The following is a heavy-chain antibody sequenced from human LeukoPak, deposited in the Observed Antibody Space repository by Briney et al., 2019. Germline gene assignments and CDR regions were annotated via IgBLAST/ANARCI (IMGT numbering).Heavy chain of an antibody. CDR3: AKDMDV. J-gene: IGHJ6*03. Sequence: GGSLRLSCAASGFTFSSYGMHWVRQAPGKGLEWVAFIRYDGGNKYYADSVKGRFTISRDNSKNTLYLQMNSLRAEDTAVYYCAKDMDVWGKGTTVTVSS. CDR2: IRYDGGNK. V-gene: IGHV3-30*02. CDR1: GFTFSSYG.